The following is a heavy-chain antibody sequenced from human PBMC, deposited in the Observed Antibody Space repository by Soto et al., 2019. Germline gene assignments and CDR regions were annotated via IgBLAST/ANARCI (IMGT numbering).Heavy chain of an antibody. CDR1: GYSFTNND. CDR2: MNPGSGDT. CDR3: ARMETFGSLNWFDP. Sequence: ASVKVSCKASGYSFTNNDVSWARQATGQGLEWMGWMNPGSGDTGYAQKFQGRVTMTRDISIATAYMELSSLRSDDTAIYYCARMETFGSLNWFDPWGPGTLVTVYS. D-gene: IGHD3-16*01. J-gene: IGHJ5*02. V-gene: IGHV1-8*01.